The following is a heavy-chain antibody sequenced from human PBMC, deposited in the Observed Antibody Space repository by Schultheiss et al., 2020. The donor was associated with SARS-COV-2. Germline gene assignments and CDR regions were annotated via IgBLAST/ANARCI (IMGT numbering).Heavy chain of an antibody. CDR1: GGSFSGYY. CDR3: ARAVRSAMDYYFDY. V-gene: IGHV4-34*01. J-gene: IGHJ4*02. Sequence: SETLSLTCAVYGGSFSGYYWSWIRQPPGKGLEWIGEINHSGSTNYNPSLKSRVTISVDTSKNQFSLKLSSVTAADTAVYYCARAVRSAMDYYFDYWGQGTLVTVSS. D-gene: IGHD5-18*01. CDR2: INHSGST.